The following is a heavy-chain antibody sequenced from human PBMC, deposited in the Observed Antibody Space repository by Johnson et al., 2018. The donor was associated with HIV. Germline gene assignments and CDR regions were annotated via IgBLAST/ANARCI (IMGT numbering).Heavy chain of an antibody. CDR1: GFTVSSNY. D-gene: IGHD2-8*01. J-gene: IGHJ3*02. V-gene: IGHV3-66*01. Sequence: VQLVESGGGLVQPGGSLRLSCAASGFTVSSNYMSWVRQAPGKGLEWVSVIYSGGSTYYADSVKGRFTISRDNSKNTLYLQMNSLRAEDTAVYYCMLRTHAEKAFDIWGQGTRVTVSS. CDR3: MLRTHAEKAFDI. CDR2: IYSGGST.